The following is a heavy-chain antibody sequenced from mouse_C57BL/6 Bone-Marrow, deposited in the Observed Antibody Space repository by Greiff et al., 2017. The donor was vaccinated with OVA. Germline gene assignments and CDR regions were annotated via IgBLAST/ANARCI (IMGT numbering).Heavy chain of an antibody. CDR1: GFTFNTYA. D-gene: IGHD4-1*01. CDR2: IRSKSSNYAT. Sequence: EVQLQESGGGLVQPKGSLKLSCAASGFTFNTYAMHWVRQAPGKGLEWVARIRSKSSNYATYYADSVKDRFTISRDDSQSMLYLQMNNLKTEDTAMYYCVRDPLKLGRRYAMDYWGQGTSVTVSS. J-gene: IGHJ4*01. CDR3: VRDPLKLGRRYAMDY. V-gene: IGHV10-3*01.